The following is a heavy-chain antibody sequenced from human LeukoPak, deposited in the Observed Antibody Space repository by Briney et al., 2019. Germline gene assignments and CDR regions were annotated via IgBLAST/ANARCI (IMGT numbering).Heavy chain of an antibody. CDR1: GGFISSSSYY. V-gene: IGHV4-39*07. CDR2: IYYSGST. Sequence: AETLSPTCTVSGGFISSSSYYWGWIRQPPGKGLEWIGRIYYSGSTYYNPSLKRRVTISVDTPKNQFSLKLSSVTAADTAVYYCARDQYYDYVWGSYRQRAFDIWGQGTMVTVSS. CDR3: ARDQYYDYVWGSYRQRAFDI. J-gene: IGHJ3*02. D-gene: IGHD3-16*02.